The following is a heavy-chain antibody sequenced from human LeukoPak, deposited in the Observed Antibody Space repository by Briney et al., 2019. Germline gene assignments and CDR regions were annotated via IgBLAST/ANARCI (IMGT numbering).Heavy chain of an antibody. V-gene: IGHV1-2*02. CDR2: ISPNSGGT. J-gene: IGHJ4*02. CDR3: ARPNYDFWSGYYTFPFDY. D-gene: IGHD3-3*01. Sequence: GASVKVSCKASGYTFTGYYMHWVRQAPGQGLEWMGWISPNSGGTNYAQKFQGRVTMTRDTSISTAYMELSRLRSDDTAVYYCARPNYDFWSGYYTFPFDYWGQGTLVTVSS. CDR1: GYTFTGYY.